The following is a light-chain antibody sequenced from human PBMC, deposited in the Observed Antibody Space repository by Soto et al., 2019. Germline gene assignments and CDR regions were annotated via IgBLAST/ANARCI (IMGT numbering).Light chain of an antibody. V-gene: IGKV1-5*03. J-gene: IGKJ1*01. CDR2: KAS. CDR1: QTIDSW. CDR3: QQYHIYSGT. Sequence: DIQMAQSPSTLSASVGDGVTITCRASQTIDSWLAWYQQRPGKPPNLLIYKASTLASGVPSRFSGSGSGTEFTLTISSLQPDDFATYYCQQYHIYSGTFGQGTKVDIK.